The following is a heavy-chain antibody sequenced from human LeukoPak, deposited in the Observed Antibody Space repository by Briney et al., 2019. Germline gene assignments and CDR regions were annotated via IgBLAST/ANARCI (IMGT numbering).Heavy chain of an antibody. CDR2: ISYDGSNK. D-gene: IGHD5-12*01. J-gene: IGHJ3*02. CDR3: AKSKSLIVATTGPDAFDI. V-gene: IGHV3-30*18. Sequence: PGRSLRLSCAASGFTFSSYGMHWVRQAPGKGLEWVAVISYDGSNKYYADSVKGRFTISRDNSKNTLYLQMNSLRAEDTAVYYCAKSKSLIVATTGPDAFDIWGQGTMVTVSS. CDR1: GFTFSSYG.